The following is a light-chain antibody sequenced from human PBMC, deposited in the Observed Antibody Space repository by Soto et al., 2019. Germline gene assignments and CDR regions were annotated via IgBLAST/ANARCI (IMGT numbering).Light chain of an antibody. J-gene: IGKJ4*01. CDR1: QSVSSSY. CDR3: QQKLT. Sequence: EIVLTQSPGTLSLSPGERATLSCRASQSVSSSYLAWYQQKPGQAPRLLIYGASSRATGIPDRFSGSGSGTDFTLTISRLEPEDFAVYYCQQKLTFGGGTKVKIK. V-gene: IGKV3-20*01. CDR2: GAS.